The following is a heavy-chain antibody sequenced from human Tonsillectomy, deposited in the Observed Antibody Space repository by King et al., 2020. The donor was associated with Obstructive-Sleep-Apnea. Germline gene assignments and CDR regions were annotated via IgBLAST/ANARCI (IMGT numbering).Heavy chain of an antibody. Sequence: QVQLVESGAEVKKSGSSVKVSCRSSGDSFNNYTFHWVRQAPGQGLEWMGNIIPLIGVVNYAQKFRGRVTITADKDANISYMGLTRLSSDDTAIFYCAKNEYSYGHDSYYFGLDVWGQGTTVTVFS. CDR2: IIPLIGVV. CDR3: AKNEYSYGHDSYYFGLDV. D-gene: IGHD5-18*01. CDR1: GDSFNNYT. V-gene: IGHV1-69*09. J-gene: IGHJ6*02.